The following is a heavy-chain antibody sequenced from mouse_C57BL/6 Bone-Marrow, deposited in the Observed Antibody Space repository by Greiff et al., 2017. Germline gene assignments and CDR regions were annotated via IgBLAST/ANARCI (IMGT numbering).Heavy chain of an antibody. CDR2: ISYDGSN. V-gene: IGHV3-6*01. CDR1: GYSITSGYY. Sequence: VQLKESGPGLVKPSQSLSLTCSVTGYSITSGYYWNWIRQFPGNKLEWMGYISYDGSNNYNPSLKNRISITRDTSKNQFFLKLNSVTTEDTATYYCARAYYDYDERVYYYAMDYWGQGTSVTVSS. CDR3: ARAYYDYDERVYYYAMDY. J-gene: IGHJ4*01. D-gene: IGHD2-4*01.